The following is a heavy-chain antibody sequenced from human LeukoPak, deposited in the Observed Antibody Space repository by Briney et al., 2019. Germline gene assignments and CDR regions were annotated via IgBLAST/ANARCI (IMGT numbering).Heavy chain of an antibody. CDR1: GFTFGDYG. Sequence: GGSLRLSCAASGFTFGDYGMRWVRQAPGKGLEWVSGIRWDSGSIGYADSVKGRFTISRDNAKNSLYLQMNSLRAEDTALYYCARAIDTDSGGYSFDYWGPGTLVTVSS. CDR2: IRWDSGSI. V-gene: IGHV3-9*01. D-gene: IGHD3-22*01. CDR3: ARAIDTDSGGYSFDY. J-gene: IGHJ4*02.